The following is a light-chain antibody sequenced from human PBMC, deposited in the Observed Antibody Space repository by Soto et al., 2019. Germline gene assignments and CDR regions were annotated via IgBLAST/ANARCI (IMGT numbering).Light chain of an antibody. CDR3: AAWDDSLNGRL. J-gene: IGLJ3*02. Sequence: QSVLTQPPSASGTPGQRVTISCSGSISNIGSNTVNWYQQLPGTAPKLLSYSNNQRPSGVPDRFSGSKSGTSASLAISGLQSEDEADYYCAAWDDSLNGRLFGGGTQLTVL. CDR2: SNN. CDR1: ISNIGSNT. V-gene: IGLV1-44*01.